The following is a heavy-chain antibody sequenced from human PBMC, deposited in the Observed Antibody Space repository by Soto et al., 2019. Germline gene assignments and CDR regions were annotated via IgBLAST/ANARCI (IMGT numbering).Heavy chain of an antibody. D-gene: IGHD3-3*01. Sequence: SVKVSCKASGGTFSNYAITWVRQAPGQGLEWLGRIIPIFGSANYAQKFQGRVTITADESTTTAYMELSSLRSDDTAVYYCATGVSYFWSGPTFDYWGQGTLVTVSS. CDR2: IIPIFGSA. J-gene: IGHJ4*02. V-gene: IGHV1-69*13. CDR1: GGTFSNYA. CDR3: ATGVSYFWSGPTFDY.